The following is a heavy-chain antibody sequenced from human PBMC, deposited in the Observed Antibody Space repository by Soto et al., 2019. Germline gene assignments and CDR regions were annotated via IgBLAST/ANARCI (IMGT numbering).Heavy chain of an antibody. D-gene: IGHD2-15*01. Sequence: QLQLQESGSGLVKPSQTLSLTCAVSGGSISSGGYSWSWIRQPPGKGLEWIGYIYHSGSTYYNPSLKSRVTISVDRSKNQFSLKLSSVTAADTAVYYCARGVVGVAATPSYYFDYWGRGTLVTVSS. V-gene: IGHV4-30-2*01. CDR2: IYHSGST. J-gene: IGHJ4*02. CDR3: ARGVVGVAATPSYYFDY. CDR1: GGSISSGGYS.